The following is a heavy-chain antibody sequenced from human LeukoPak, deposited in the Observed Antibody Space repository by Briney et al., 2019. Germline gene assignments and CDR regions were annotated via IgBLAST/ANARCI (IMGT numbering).Heavy chain of an antibody. V-gene: IGHV3-53*04. CDR2: IYSGGST. Sequence: SGGSLRLSCAASGFTVSSNYMSWVRQAPGKGLEWVSVIYSGGSTYYADSVKGRFTISRHNSKNTLYLQMNSLRAEDTAVYYCARECHGDQGYGMDVWGQGTTVTVSS. D-gene: IGHD4-17*01. J-gene: IGHJ6*02. CDR3: ARECHGDQGYGMDV. CDR1: GFTVSSNY.